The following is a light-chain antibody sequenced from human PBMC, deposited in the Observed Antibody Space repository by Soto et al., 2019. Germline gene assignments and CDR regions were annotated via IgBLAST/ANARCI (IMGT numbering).Light chain of an antibody. CDR3: QQYHTYWWT. V-gene: IGKV1-39*01. J-gene: IGKJ1*01. CDR1: QSINNY. Sequence: DIQMTQSPSTLSASVGDRVSITCRASQSINNYLNWYQQKPGKAPKLLIYAASSLQGGVPSRFSGSGSGTDFTLTINSLQPDDSATYYCQQYHTYWWTFGQGTKVDIK. CDR2: AAS.